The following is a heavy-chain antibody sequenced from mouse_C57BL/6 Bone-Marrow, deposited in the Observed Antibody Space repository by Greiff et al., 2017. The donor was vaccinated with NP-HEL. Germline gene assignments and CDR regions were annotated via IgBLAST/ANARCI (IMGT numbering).Heavy chain of an antibody. D-gene: IGHD2-10*01. CDR1: GYTFTDYY. Sequence: QVQLKESGAELVRPGASVKLSCKASGYTFTDYYINWVKQRPGQGLEWIARIYPGSGNTYYNEKFKGKATLTAEKSSSTAYMQLSSLTSEDSAVYFCARALLHYFDYWGQGTTLTVSS. CDR3: ARALLHYFDY. J-gene: IGHJ2*01. CDR2: IYPGSGNT. V-gene: IGHV1-76*01.